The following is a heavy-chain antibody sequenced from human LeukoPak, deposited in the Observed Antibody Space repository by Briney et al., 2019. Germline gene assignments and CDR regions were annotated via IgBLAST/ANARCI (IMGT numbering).Heavy chain of an antibody. D-gene: IGHD2-2*01. CDR3: ARDFGGYCSSTSCHLGWFDT. Sequence: KTGGSLRLSCAASGFTFSSYSMNWVRQAPGKGLEWVSSITSSSSYINYADSVKGRFTISRDNAKNSLYLQMNSLRAEDTAVYYCARDFGGYCSSTSCHLGWFDTWGQGTLVTVSS. J-gene: IGHJ5*02. V-gene: IGHV3-21*01. CDR1: GFTFSSYS. CDR2: ITSSSSYI.